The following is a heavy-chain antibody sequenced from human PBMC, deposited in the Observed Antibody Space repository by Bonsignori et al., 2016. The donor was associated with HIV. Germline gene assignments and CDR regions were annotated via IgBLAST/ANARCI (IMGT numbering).Heavy chain of an antibody. CDR2: IYYSGST. Sequence: SETLSLTCTVSGGSISSYYWSWIRQPPGKGLEWIGYIYYSGSTNYNPSLKSRVTISVDTSKNQFSLKLSSVTAADTAVYYCARREGVIVVGDGAFDIWGQGTMVTVSS. D-gene: IGHD3-22*01. V-gene: IGHV4-59*01. CDR3: ARREGVIVVGDGAFDI. CDR1: GGSISSYY. J-gene: IGHJ3*02.